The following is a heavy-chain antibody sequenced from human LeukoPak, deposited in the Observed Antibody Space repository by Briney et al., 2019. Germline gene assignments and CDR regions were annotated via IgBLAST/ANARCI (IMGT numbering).Heavy chain of an antibody. D-gene: IGHD2-2*02. CDR3: ARGGVRYCSSTSCYTELDYFDY. V-gene: IGHV1-2*02. Sequence: GASVKVSCTASGYTFTGYYMHWVRQAPGQGLEWMGWINPNSGGTNYQGRVTMTRDTSISTAYMELSRLRSDDTAVYYCARGGVRYCSSTSCYTELDYFDYWGQGTLVTVSS. CDR1: GYTFTGYY. CDR2: INPNSGGT. J-gene: IGHJ4*02.